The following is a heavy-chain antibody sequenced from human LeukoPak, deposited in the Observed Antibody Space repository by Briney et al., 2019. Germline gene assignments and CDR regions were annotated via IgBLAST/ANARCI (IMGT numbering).Heavy chain of an antibody. CDR1: GFSVRTSY. J-gene: IGHJ4*02. D-gene: IGHD1-14*01. CDR3: AKDLNRYKPQPFDY. V-gene: IGHV3-53*01. Sequence: GGSLRLSCAVSGFSVRTSYMTWVRRAPGKGLECVSLIYNGGDTYYADSVKGRFIISKDNSKNTLYLQMNSLRAEDTAVYYCAKDLNRYKPQPFDYWGQGTLVTVSS. CDR2: IYNGGDT.